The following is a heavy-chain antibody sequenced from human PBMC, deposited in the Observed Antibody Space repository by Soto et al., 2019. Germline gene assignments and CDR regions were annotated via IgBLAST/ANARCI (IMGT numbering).Heavy chain of an antibody. CDR2: IYSGGST. Sequence: GGSLRLSCAASGFTVSSNYMSWVRQAPGKGLEWVSVIYSGGSTYYADSVKGRFTISRHNSKNTLYLQMNSLRAEDTAVYYCARVVTLVVVEDAGAFDIWGQGTMVTVSS. CDR1: GFTVSSNY. V-gene: IGHV3-53*04. J-gene: IGHJ3*02. D-gene: IGHD2-15*01. CDR3: ARVVTLVVVEDAGAFDI.